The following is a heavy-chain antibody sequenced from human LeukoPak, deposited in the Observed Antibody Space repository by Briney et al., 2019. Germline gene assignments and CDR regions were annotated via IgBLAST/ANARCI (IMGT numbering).Heavy chain of an antibody. CDR2: INTDGSST. Sequence: GGSLRLSCAASGFTFSSYWMHWVRQAPGKGLVWVSRINTDGSSTSYADSVKGRFTIPRDNAKNTLYLQMNSLRAEDTAVYYCAREEIFGVGRAFDYWGQGTLVTVSS. D-gene: IGHD3-3*01. CDR1: GFTFSSYW. J-gene: IGHJ4*02. V-gene: IGHV3-74*01. CDR3: AREEIFGVGRAFDY.